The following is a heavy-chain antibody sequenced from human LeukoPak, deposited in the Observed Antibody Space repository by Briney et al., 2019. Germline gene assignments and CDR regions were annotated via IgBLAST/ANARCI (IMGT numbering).Heavy chain of an antibody. CDR2: IHPDSGGP. CDR1: GYTFTGYY. J-gene: IGHJ4*02. CDR3: ARSAESSSWVEFDY. Sequence: ASVKVSCKASGYTFTGYYIHWMRQAPGQGLEWIGWIHPDSGGPNNAQNFQGRVTMTRDTSISTAYMELSRLRSDDTAVYYCARSAESSSWVEFDYWGQGTLVTVSS. V-gene: IGHV1-2*02. D-gene: IGHD6-13*01.